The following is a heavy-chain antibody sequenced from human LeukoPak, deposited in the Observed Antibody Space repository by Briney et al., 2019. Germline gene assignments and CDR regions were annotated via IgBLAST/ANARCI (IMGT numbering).Heavy chain of an antibody. Sequence: GESLKISCKGSGYSFTSNWIGWVRQMPGKGLEWMGVIYPSDADTRYSPSFQGQVTISADKSISTAYLQWRSLKVSDSAMYYCARLTAVVTFDYWGQGTLVTVSS. CDR2: IYPSDADT. D-gene: IGHD4-23*01. J-gene: IGHJ4*02. V-gene: IGHV5-51*01. CDR1: GYSFTSNW. CDR3: ARLTAVVTFDY.